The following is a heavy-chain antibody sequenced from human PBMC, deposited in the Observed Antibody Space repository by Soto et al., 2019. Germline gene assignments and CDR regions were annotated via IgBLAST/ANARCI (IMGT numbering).Heavy chain of an antibody. Sequence: QLPLQESGSGLVKPSQTLSLTCAVSGGSISSGGYSWNWIRQPPGKGLEWIGYIYHSGSTYYNPSLKSRVTISVDKSKNQFSLKLTSVTAADTAVYYCARDQLEGNWFDPWGQGTLVTVSS. J-gene: IGHJ5*02. CDR3: ARDQLEGNWFDP. CDR1: GGSISSGGYS. D-gene: IGHD1-1*01. CDR2: IYHSGST. V-gene: IGHV4-30-2*01.